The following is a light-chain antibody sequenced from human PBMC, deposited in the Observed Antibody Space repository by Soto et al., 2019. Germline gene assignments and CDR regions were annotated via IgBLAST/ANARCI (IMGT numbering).Light chain of an antibody. Sequence: EIVLTQSPGTLSLSPGERATLSCRASQSVDSSYLAWYQQKAGQAPRLLIYGGSSRAAGIPDRFIGSGSGTDFTLSISRLEPADFATYFCQQSYNTPITFGQGTRLEIK. CDR3: QQSYNTPIT. CDR1: QSVDSSY. V-gene: IGKV3-20*01. J-gene: IGKJ5*01. CDR2: GGS.